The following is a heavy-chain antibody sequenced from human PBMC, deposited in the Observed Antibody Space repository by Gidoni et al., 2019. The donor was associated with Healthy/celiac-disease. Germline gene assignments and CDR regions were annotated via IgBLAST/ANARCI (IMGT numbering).Heavy chain of an antibody. D-gene: IGHD2-2*01. V-gene: IGHV1-24*01. CDR3: ATGWGAMDY. Sequence: QVQLVQSGAEVKKPGAPATVSCKVAGYTLTELSMHWVRKAPGKWLEWMGGFDPEYGETIYVQKFQGRVTMTEDTSTDTAYMELSSLRSEATAVYYCATGWGAMDYWGQGTLVTVSS. CDR2: FDPEYGET. CDR1: GYTLTELS. J-gene: IGHJ4*02.